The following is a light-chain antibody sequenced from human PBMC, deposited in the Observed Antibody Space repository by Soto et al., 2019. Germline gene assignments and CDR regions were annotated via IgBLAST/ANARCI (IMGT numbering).Light chain of an antibody. CDR2: AAS. CDR3: QQGASFPRT. V-gene: IGKV1-12*01. J-gene: IGKJ4*01. CDR1: QAVSTW. Sequence: DIQMTQSPSSVSASVGDTVTITCRASQAVSTWLAWYQQKPGGAPKLLIYAASTLQSGVPSRFSGSGSGTDFTLTIRSLQTEDFATYYCQQGASFPRTFGGGTKVDIK.